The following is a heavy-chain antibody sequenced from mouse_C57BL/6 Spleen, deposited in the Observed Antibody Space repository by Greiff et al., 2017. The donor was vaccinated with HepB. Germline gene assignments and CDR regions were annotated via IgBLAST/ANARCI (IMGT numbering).Heavy chain of an antibody. J-gene: IGHJ3*01. Sequence: DVKLQESGGGLVKPGGSLKLSCAASGFTFSSYAMSWVRQTPEKRLEWVATISDGGSYTYYPDNVKGRFTISRDNAKNNLYLQMSHLKSEDTAMYYCARGSWAGRTWFAYWGQGTLVTVSA. V-gene: IGHV5-4*03. CDR1: GFTFSSYA. CDR3: ARGSWAGRTWFAY. CDR2: ISDGGSYT. D-gene: IGHD6-1*01.